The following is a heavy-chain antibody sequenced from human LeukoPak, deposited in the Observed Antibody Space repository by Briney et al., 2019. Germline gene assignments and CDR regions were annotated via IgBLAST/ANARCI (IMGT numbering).Heavy chain of an antibody. J-gene: IGHJ4*02. V-gene: IGHV3-30*04. CDR3: ARDYELTPICYVDY. CDR1: GFTLTSYA. CDR2: ISYDGSNK. Sequence: GGTLRLSRAASGFTLTSYAMHWVRQAPGKGLEWVAVISYDGSNKYYADSVKGRFTISKDNSKNTLYLQMNSVRAEDTAVYYCARDYELTPICYVDYWGQGTLVTVSS. D-gene: IGHD2-2*01.